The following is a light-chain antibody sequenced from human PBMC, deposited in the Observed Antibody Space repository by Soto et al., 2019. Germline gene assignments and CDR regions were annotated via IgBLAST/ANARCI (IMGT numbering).Light chain of an antibody. V-gene: IGKV3-20*01. CDR2: GAS. CDR1: QSVRNNF. Sequence: EVVLTQSPGTLSLSPGERATLSCRASQSVRNNFLAWYQQTPGQAPRLLIYGASSRATDIPDRFSGSGSGTDFTLTISRLEPEDCVVYYCQQYGSTLWTFGQGTKVEI. J-gene: IGKJ1*01. CDR3: QQYGSTLWT.